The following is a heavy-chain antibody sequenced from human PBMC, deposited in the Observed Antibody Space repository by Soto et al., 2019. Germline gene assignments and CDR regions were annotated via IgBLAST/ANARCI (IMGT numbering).Heavy chain of an antibody. J-gene: IGHJ4*02. V-gene: IGHV1-3*01. CDR1: GYTFTSYT. CDR2: INAGNGRE. D-gene: IGHD3-16*01. CDR3: AGGGGGVGEASFDS. Sequence: QVQLEQSGAEVKKPGASVKVSCKTSGYTFTSYTLHWVRQAPGQGLEWMGWINAGNGREKYSQRFQDRVSLSPNKPAPTAYMDWRTPRSEDRAFYFCAGGGGGVGEASFDSWGQGTLVTVSS.